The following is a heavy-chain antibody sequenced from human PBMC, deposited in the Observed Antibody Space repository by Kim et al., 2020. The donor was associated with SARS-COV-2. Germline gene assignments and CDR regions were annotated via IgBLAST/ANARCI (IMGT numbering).Heavy chain of an antibody. CDR3: ARSTDSSSCGDYNWFDP. D-gene: IGHD6-13*01. Sequence: GGSLRLSCAASGFTFSSYDMNWVRQAPGKGLEWVSYISSSGSTIYYADSVKGRFTISRDNAKNSLYLQMNSLRAEDTAVYYCARSTDSSSCGDYNWFDPWGQRTLVTVSS. J-gene: IGHJ5*02. CDR1: GFTFSSYD. CDR2: ISSSGSTI. V-gene: IGHV3-48*03.